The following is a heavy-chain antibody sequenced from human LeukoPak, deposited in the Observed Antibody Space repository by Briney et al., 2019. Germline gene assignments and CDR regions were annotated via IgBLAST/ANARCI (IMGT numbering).Heavy chain of an antibody. J-gene: IGHJ4*02. CDR3: AINMYYGGGGYEGYFDY. D-gene: IGHD3-22*01. CDR2: ISSNGGYT. CDR1: GFTFSSYA. V-gene: IGHV3-64*01. Sequence: GGSLRLSCAASGFTFSSYAMYWVRQAPGKGLDCVSAISSNGGYTYYPNSVKGRFTISRDNSKNTLYLQMGSLRAEDMAVYYCAINMYYGGGGYEGYFDYWGQGTLVTVSS.